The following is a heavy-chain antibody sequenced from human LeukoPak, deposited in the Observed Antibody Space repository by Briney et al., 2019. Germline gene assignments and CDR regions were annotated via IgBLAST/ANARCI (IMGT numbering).Heavy chain of an antibody. CDR1: RFTVSSIY. D-gene: IGHD6-19*01. CDR2: IYSGGGT. Sequence: PGGSLRLSCAASRFTVSSIYMSWVRQAPGKGLQWVSLIYSGGGTYYADSVKGRFTISRDNSKNTLYLQMNSLRAEDTAVYYCAREGSSGFVGYWGQGTLVTVSS. J-gene: IGHJ4*02. CDR3: AREGSSGFVGY. V-gene: IGHV3-53*01.